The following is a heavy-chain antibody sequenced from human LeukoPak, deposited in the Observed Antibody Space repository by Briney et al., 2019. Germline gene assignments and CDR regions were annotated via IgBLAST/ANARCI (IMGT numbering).Heavy chain of an antibody. D-gene: IGHD3-3*01. Sequence: PGGSLRLSCAASGFSFNSYAMSWVRQAPRKGLEWVSAFGGSGDSTFYADSVKGRFTISRDNSKNTLYLQMNSLRAEDTAVYYCAKVTYYDFWSGYHRSEYFQYWGQGTLVTVSS. CDR2: FGGSGDST. CDR1: GFSFNSYA. V-gene: IGHV3-23*01. J-gene: IGHJ1*01. CDR3: AKVTYYDFWSGYHRSEYFQY.